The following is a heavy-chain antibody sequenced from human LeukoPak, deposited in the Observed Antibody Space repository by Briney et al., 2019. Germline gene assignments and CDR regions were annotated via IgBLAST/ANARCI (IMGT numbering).Heavy chain of an antibody. D-gene: IGHD6-13*01. V-gene: IGHV3-74*01. J-gene: IGHJ4*02. CDR2: INSDGRST. Sequence: GGSLRLSCAASGFTLSSYWMHWVRQASGKGLVWVSCINSDGRSTSYADSVKGRFTISRDNAKNTLYLQMNSLRAEDTAVYYCAREEEGEVYSSSWYYFDYWGQGTLVTVSS. CDR1: GFTLSSYW. CDR3: AREEEGEVYSSSWYYFDY.